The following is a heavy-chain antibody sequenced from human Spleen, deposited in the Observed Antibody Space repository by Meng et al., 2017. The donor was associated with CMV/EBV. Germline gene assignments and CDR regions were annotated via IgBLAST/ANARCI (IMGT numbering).Heavy chain of an antibody. Sequence: YTFTTYDISWVRQAAGQGLEWMGSVNPHSGSTGYAQKFRGRVTLTSTTSESTAYMELSSLRSDDTGVYYCARGVGHDDFWRSNWFDPWGQGTLVTVSS. CDR3: ARGVGHDDFWRSNWFDP. V-gene: IGHV1-8*01. CDR1: YTFTTYD. D-gene: IGHD3-3*01. CDR2: VNPHSGST. J-gene: IGHJ5*02.